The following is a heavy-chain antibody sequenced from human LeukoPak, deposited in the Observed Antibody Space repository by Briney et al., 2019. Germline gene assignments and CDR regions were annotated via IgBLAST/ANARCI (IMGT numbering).Heavy chain of an antibody. D-gene: IGHD3-10*01. CDR2: ISSSSSTI. CDR1: GFTFSSYS. V-gene: IGHV3-48*04. CDR3: ARDPDYYGSGTYFNHYFDH. J-gene: IGHJ4*02. Sequence: GGSLRLSCAASGFTFSSYSMNWVRQAPGKGLEWVSYISSSSSTIYYADSVKGRFTISRDNAKNSLYLQMNRLAAEDTAVYYCARDPDYYGSGTYFNHYFDHWGQRTLVTVSS.